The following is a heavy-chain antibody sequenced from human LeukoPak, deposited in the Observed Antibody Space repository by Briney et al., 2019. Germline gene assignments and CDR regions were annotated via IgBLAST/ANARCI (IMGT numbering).Heavy chain of an antibody. CDR3: AKDIGDYGDYGVDY. Sequence: GRSLRLSCAASGFTFDDYAMHWVRQAPGKGLEWVSGISWNSGSIGHADSVKGRFTISRDNAKNSLYLQMNSLRAEDTALYYCAKDIGDYGDYGVDYRGQRTLVTVSS. D-gene: IGHD4-17*01. CDR1: GFTFDDYA. CDR2: ISWNSGSI. J-gene: IGHJ4*02. V-gene: IGHV3-9*01.